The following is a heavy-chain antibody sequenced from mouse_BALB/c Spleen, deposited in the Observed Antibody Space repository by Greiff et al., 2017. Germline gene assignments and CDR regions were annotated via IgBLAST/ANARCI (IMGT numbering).Heavy chain of an antibody. CDR1: GYTFSSYW. Sequence: QVQLQQSGAELMKPGASVKISCKATGYTFSSYWIEWVKQRPGHGLEWIGEILPGSGSTNYNEKFKGKATFTADTSSNTAYMQLSSLTSEDSAVYYCARGHYYGSSYPYFDYWGQGTTLTVSS. CDR2: ILPGSGST. V-gene: IGHV1-9*01. CDR3: ARGHYYGSSYPYFDY. J-gene: IGHJ2*01. D-gene: IGHD1-1*01.